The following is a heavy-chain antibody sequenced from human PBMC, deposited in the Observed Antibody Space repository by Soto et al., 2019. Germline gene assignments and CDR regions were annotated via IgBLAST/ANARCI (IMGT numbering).Heavy chain of an antibody. Sequence: EVQLLESGGGLVQPGGSLRLSCAASGFTFSSYAMSWVRQAPGKGLEWVSGISGSGGSTYYADSVKGRFTIYRDNSKNTXDXXMNILRDEETAVYVCVSLGGHVAAAGYYYYYDMDVWGKGTTVTVSS. CDR1: GFTFSSYA. CDR2: ISGSGGST. CDR3: VSLGGHVAAAGYYYYYDMDV. J-gene: IGHJ6*04. D-gene: IGHD6-13*01. V-gene: IGHV3-23*01.